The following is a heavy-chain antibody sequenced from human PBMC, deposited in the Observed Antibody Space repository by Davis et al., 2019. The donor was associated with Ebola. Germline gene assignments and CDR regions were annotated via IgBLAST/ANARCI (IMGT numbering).Heavy chain of an antibody. CDR3: AKDDNHRSGWYYNYYGMDV. J-gene: IGHJ6*04. CDR1: GFTFSSYG. Sequence: GESLKISCAASGFTFSSYGMHWVRQAPGKGLEWVSAISGSGGSTYYADSVKGRFTISRDNSKNTLYLQMNSLRAEDTAVYYCAKDDNHRSGWYYNYYGMDVWGKGTTVTVSS. CDR2: ISGSGGST. D-gene: IGHD6-19*01. V-gene: IGHV3-23*01.